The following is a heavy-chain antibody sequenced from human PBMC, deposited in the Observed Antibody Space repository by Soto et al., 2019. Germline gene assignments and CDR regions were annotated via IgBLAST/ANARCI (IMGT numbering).Heavy chain of an antibody. V-gene: IGHV3-30-3*01. Sequence: QVQLVESGGGVVQPGRSLRLSCAASGFTFSSYAMHWVHQAPGKGLEWVAVISYDGSNKYYADSVKGRFTISRDNSKNTLYLQMNSLRAEDTAVYYCARLAAADVYFDYWGQGTLVTVSS. CDR1: GFTFSSYA. CDR3: ARLAAADVYFDY. J-gene: IGHJ4*02. D-gene: IGHD6-13*01. CDR2: ISYDGSNK.